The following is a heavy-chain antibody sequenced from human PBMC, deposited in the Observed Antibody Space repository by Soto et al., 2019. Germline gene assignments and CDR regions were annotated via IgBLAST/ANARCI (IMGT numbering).Heavy chain of an antibody. J-gene: IGHJ5*02. D-gene: IGHD4-17*01. V-gene: IGHV3-74*01. Sequence: EVQLVESGGDSVQPGGSLRLSCAASGVTVNNYWVHWARQAPGKGLVWVSRINPESTTTNYADSVRGRFTLSRDYARNMRFLHMNSLRGEGTAVYYCGIGCYGDPVDTWGQGTLVTVSS. CDR1: GVTVNNYW. CDR2: INPESTTT. CDR3: GIGCYGDPVDT.